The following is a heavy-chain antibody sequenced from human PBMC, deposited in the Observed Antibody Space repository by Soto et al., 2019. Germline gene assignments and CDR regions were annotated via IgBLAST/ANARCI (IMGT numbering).Heavy chain of an antibody. CDR3: ARDGYIFTTSGYYYYGMDF. CDR2: INPSGGST. CDR1: GYTFTSYY. V-gene: IGHV1-46*01. D-gene: IGHD6-13*01. Sequence: RASVKVSCKASGYTFTSYYMHWVRQAPGQGLEWMGIINPSGGSTSYAQKFQGRVTMTRDTSTSTVYMELSSLRSEDTAVYYCARDGYIFTTSGYYYYGMDFWGPGIMVTVFS. J-gene: IGHJ6*02.